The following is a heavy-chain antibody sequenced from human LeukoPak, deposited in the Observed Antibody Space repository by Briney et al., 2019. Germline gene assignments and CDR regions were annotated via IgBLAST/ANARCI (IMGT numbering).Heavy chain of an antibody. Sequence: GGSLRLFCTASGFTFGDYAMSWFRQAPGKGLEWVGFIRSKTYGGTTGYAASVKDTFTISRDDSKSVVYLQMNSLKTEDTAFYYCTRGVGQQLIPPDYWGQGTLVTVSS. J-gene: IGHJ4*02. CDR2: IRSKTYGGTT. CDR3: TRGVGQQLIPPDY. CDR1: GFTFGDYA. D-gene: IGHD6-13*01. V-gene: IGHV3-49*03.